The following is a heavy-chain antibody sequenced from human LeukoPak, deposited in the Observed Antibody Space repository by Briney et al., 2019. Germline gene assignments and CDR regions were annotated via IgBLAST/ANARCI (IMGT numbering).Heavy chain of an antibody. J-gene: IGHJ4*02. D-gene: IGHD3-22*01. CDR2: INTGNGDT. CDR1: GYTFTSYA. Sequence: ASVKVSCKASGYTFTSYAMDWVRQAPGQRLEWMGWINTGNGDTEYSQKFQGRVTITRDTSASTAYMELSSLRSEDTAVYYCARDRTSYYDSRGYTFDYWGQGTLVIVSS. CDR3: ARDRTSYYDSRGYTFDY. V-gene: IGHV1-3*04.